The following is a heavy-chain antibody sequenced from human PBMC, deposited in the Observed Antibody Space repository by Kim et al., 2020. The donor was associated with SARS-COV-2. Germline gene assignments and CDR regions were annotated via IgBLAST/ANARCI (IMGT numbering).Heavy chain of an antibody. J-gene: IGHJ2*01. D-gene: IGHD3-16*01. V-gene: IGHV3-64*02. CDR3: ARRSDGDAYYYFDL. CDR1: GFTFNKSH. CDR2: INSNGDST. Sequence: GGSLRLSCAASGFTFNKSHMHWVRQAPGKGLEYVSAINSNGDSTYYAGSVRGRFTISRDNSKNTLYLQMGSLRPDDMARYYCARRSDGDAYYYFDLWGRGTLVTVSS.